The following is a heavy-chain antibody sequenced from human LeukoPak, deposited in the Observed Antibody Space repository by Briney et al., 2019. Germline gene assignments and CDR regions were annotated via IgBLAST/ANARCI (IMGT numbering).Heavy chain of an antibody. CDR3: ATSRTFDY. CDR1: GFTFSSYW. V-gene: IGHV3-74*01. J-gene: IGHJ4*02. CDR2: INTDGSST. Sequence: GGSLRLSCEVSGFTFSSYWMHWVRQAPGKGLVWVSRINTDGSSTSYADSVKGRFTISRDNAKNTLFLQMNSRRSEDTAVYYCATSRTFDYWGQGALVTVSS.